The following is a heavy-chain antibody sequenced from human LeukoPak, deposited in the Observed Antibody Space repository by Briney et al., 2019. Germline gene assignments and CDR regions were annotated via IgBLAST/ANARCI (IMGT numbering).Heavy chain of an antibody. Sequence: PGGSLRLSCAASGYTFSRHGIHWVRQAPGKGLEWVSLIYSGGDTYYADSVKGRFTMSRDNSKNTLYLQMNSLRADDTAVYYCARLTTLRWFDPWGQGTLLTVSS. CDR3: ARLTTLRWFDP. CDR2: IYSGGDT. D-gene: IGHD1-14*01. J-gene: IGHJ5*02. CDR1: GYTFSRHG. V-gene: IGHV3-NL1*01.